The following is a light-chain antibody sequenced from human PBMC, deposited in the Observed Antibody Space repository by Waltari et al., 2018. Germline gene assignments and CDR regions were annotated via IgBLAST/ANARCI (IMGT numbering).Light chain of an antibody. Sequence: DIQMTQSPSSLSASVGDRVTITCRASQSLSNNLNWYQQKPGKAPKLLLYATSVLQSGVPSRFSGRGSGTDFTLTISSLQPEDVVVYYCQQYYDPPYTFGQGTKLEI. CDR1: QSLSNN. CDR2: ATS. V-gene: IGKV1-39*01. J-gene: IGKJ2*01. CDR3: QQYYDPPYT.